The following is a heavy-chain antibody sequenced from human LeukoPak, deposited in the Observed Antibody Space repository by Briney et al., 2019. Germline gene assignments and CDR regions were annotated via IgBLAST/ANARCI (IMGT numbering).Heavy chain of an antibody. Sequence: KESGPTLVKPTQTLTLTCTFSGFSLSTSGVGVGWIRQPPGKALEWLALIYWNDDKRYSPSLKSRLTITKDTSKNQVVLTMTNMDPVDTATYYCAHLLRVGSSWYNTRLYYFDYWGQGTLVTVSS. CDR3: AHLLRVGSSWYNTRLYYFDY. D-gene: IGHD6-13*01. CDR1: GFSLSTSGVG. CDR2: IYWNDDK. V-gene: IGHV2-5*01. J-gene: IGHJ4*02.